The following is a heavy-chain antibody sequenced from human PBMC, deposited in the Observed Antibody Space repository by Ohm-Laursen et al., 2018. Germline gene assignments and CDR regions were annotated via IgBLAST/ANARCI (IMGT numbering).Heavy chain of an antibody. CDR2: ITWNGGRI. D-gene: IGHD3-10*01. CDR3: AKGLYGPGSYYFDY. CDR1: GFTFDDYA. J-gene: IGHJ4*02. Sequence: SLRLSCAAPGFTFDDYAMHWVRQAPGKGLEWVSGITWNGGRIDYADSVKGRFTISRDNAKNSLYLQMNTLRAEDTALYYCAKGLYGPGSYYFDYWGQGTLVTVSS. V-gene: IGHV3-9*01.